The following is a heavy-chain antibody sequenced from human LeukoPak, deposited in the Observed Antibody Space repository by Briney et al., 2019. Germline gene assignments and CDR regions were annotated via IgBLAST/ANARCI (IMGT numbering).Heavy chain of an antibody. CDR2: IIPIFGTA. CDR3: ARAPDPIVVPAAHYP. CDR1: GGTFSSYA. V-gene: IGHV1-69*05. J-gene: IGHJ5*02. Sequence: SVKVSCKASGGTFSSYAISWVRQAPGQGLEWMGGIIPIFGTANYAQKFQGRVTITTDESTSTAYMELSSLRSEDTAVYYCARAPDPIVVPAAHYPWGQGTLVTVSS. D-gene: IGHD2-2*01.